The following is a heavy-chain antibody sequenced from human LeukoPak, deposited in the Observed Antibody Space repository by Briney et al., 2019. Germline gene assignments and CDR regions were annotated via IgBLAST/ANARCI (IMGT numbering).Heavy chain of an antibody. V-gene: IGHV1-24*01. CDR3: ANSPNPYSGSYGGFDY. CDR2: FDPEDGET. Sequence: ASVEVSCKVSGYTLTELSMHWVRQAPGKGLEWMGGFDPEDGETIYAQKFQGRVTMTEDTSTDTAYMELSSLRSEDTAVYYCANSPNPYSGSYGGFDYWGQGTLVTVSS. CDR1: GYTLTELS. J-gene: IGHJ4*02. D-gene: IGHD1-26*01.